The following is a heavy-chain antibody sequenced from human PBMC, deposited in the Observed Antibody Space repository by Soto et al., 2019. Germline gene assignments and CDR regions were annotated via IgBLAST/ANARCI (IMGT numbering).Heavy chain of an antibody. CDR1: GFTFSPFG. Sequence: PGGSLRLSCAASGFTFSPFGMNWVRQAPGKGLEWVSSISSSSSYIYYADSVKGRFTISRDNAKNSLYLQMNSLRAEDTAVYYCARALNYYDSNSHYPFDQWGQGTPVTVSS. J-gene: IGHJ4*02. V-gene: IGHV3-21*01. D-gene: IGHD3-22*01. CDR2: ISSSSSYI. CDR3: ARALNYYDSNSHYPFDQ.